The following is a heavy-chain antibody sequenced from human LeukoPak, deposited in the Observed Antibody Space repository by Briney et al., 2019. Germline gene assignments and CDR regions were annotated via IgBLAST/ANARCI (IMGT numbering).Heavy chain of an antibody. CDR3: ARGAGSSGPLDY. J-gene: IGHJ4*02. V-gene: IGHV4-59*01. CDR1: GGSISSYY. Sequence: SETLSLTCTVSGGSISSYYWSWIRQPPGKGLEWIGYIYYSGSTNYNPSLKSRVTISVDTSKNQFSLKLSSVTAADTAVYYCARGAGSSGPLDYWGQGTLVNVSS. CDR2: IYYSGST. D-gene: IGHD6-19*01.